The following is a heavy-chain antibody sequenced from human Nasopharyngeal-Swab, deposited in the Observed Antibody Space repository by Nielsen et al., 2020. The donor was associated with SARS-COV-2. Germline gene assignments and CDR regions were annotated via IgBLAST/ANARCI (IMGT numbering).Heavy chain of an antibody. Sequence: SETPPPPCPVSGGSLSSFYWGWIRQPAGKGLEWIGRIYTSGSTNYNPSLKSRVTMSVDTSKNQFSLKLSSVTAADTAVYYCARGHAFDIWGQGTMVTVSS. V-gene: IGHV4-4*07. CDR3: ARGHAFDI. CDR2: IYTSGST. CDR1: GGSLSSFY. J-gene: IGHJ3*02.